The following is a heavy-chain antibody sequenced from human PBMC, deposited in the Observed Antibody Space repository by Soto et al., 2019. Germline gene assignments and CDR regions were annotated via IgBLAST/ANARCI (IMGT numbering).Heavy chain of an antibody. V-gene: IGHV4-31*03. CDR2: IYYSGST. Sequence: SETLSLTCTVSGGSISSGGYYWSWIRQHPGKGLEWIGYIYYSGSTYYNPSLKSRVTISVDTSKNQFSLKLSSVTAADTAVYYCARDYYDSSGYYSFDYWGQGTLVTVSS. CDR3: ARDYYDSSGYYSFDY. CDR1: GGSISSGGYY. J-gene: IGHJ4*02. D-gene: IGHD3-22*01.